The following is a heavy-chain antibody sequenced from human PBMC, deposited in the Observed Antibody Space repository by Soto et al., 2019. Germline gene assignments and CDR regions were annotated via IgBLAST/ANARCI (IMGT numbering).Heavy chain of an antibody. CDR3: ARHLYSGESSGYYGY. CDR1: DGSISRSTFY. CDR2: VHYTGST. Sequence: QLQLQESGPGLVKPSETLSLTCTVSDGSISRSTFYWGWIRQPPGKGLEWIGSVHYTGSTYYNPSLKSRVTMSADSSKNHHSLKVSSVTAADTAVYYCARHLYSGESSGYYGYWGQGALVTVSS. V-gene: IGHV4-39*01. J-gene: IGHJ4*02. D-gene: IGHD3-22*01.